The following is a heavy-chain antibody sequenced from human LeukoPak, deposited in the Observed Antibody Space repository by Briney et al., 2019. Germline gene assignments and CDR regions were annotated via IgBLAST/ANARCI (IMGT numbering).Heavy chain of an antibody. CDR3: ARGRKYTSGYRVTELGSGYSDY. Sequence: SETLSLTCSVSGVSISSSSYFWGWIRQSPEKVLELIGGIDYTGRTYYNPSLKSRGTISMDTPKNQFSLKLTSVIAADTAVYYCARGRKYTSGYRVTELGSGYSDYWGQGTLVTVSS. CDR1: GVSISSSSYF. CDR2: IDYTGRT. V-gene: IGHV4-39*07. D-gene: IGHD5-18*01. J-gene: IGHJ4*02.